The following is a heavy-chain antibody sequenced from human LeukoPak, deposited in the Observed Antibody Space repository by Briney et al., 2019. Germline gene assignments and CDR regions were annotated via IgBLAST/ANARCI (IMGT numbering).Heavy chain of an antibody. J-gene: IGHJ4*02. V-gene: IGHV3-30*02. CDR2: IRYDGSNK. CDR3: AKGLIAAAGFDY. Sequence: PGGSLRLSCAASGFTFSSYGMHWVRQAPGKGLEWVAFIRYDGSNKYYADSVKGRFTISRDNSKNTLYLQMNSLRAEDTAVYYCAKGLIAAAGFDYWGQGTLVTVSS. CDR1: GFTFSSYG. D-gene: IGHD6-13*01.